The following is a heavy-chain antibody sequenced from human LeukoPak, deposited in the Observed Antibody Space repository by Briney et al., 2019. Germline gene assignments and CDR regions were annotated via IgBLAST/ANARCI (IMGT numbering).Heavy chain of an antibody. CDR1: GFTFSSYA. CDR3: VITSATGPLDY. Sequence: SGGSLRLSCSAPGFTFSSYAMHWVRQAPGKRLEYVSAISGNGGNTYYADSLKGRFTISRDNSKNTLYLQMSSLRVEDTAVYYCVITSATGPLDYWGQGTLVTVSS. CDR2: ISGNGGNT. D-gene: IGHD6-6*01. V-gene: IGHV3-64D*09. J-gene: IGHJ4*02.